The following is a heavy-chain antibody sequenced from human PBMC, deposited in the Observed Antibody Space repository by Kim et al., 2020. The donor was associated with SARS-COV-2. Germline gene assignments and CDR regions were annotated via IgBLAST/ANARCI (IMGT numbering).Heavy chain of an antibody. CDR3: ARDRHSSSWSDAFDI. D-gene: IGHD6-13*01. CDR2: ISYDGSNK. Sequence: GGSLRLSCAASGFTFSSYAMHWVRQAPGKGLEWVAVISYDGSNKYYADSVKGRFTISRDNSKNTLYLQMNSLRAEDTAVYYCARDRHSSSWSDAFDIWGQGTMVTVSS. J-gene: IGHJ3*02. V-gene: IGHV3-30*04. CDR1: GFTFSSYA.